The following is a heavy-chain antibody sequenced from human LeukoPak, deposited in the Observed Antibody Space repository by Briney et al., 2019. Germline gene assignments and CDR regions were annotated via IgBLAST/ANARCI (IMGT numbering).Heavy chain of an antibody. CDR2: IYYSGST. J-gene: IGHJ6*02. V-gene: IGHV4-4*02. D-gene: IGHD1-26*01. Sequence: SETLSLTCGVSGGSISTTNWWTWVRQPPGEGLEWIGYIYYSGSTNYNPSLKSRVTISVDTSKNQFSLKLSSVTAADTAVYYCARDSGSYPWDYYGMDVWGQGTTVTVSS. CDR1: GGSISTTNW. CDR3: ARDSGSYPWDYYGMDV.